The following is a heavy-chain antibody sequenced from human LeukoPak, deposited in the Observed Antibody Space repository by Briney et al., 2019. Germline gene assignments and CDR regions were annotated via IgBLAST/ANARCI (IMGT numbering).Heavy chain of an antibody. J-gene: IGHJ4*02. CDR1: GFTFGDYA. CDR3: TREGGLYYSDWRAGDY. CDR2: IRSKAYGGTT. V-gene: IGHV3-49*04. D-gene: IGHD4-11*01. Sequence: PGGSLRLSCTASGFTFGDYAMSWVRQAPGKGLEWVGFIRSKAYGGTTEYAASLKGRFTISRDDSKSIAYLQMNTLKTEDTAVYYCTREGGLYYSDWRAGDYCGQGTLVTVSS.